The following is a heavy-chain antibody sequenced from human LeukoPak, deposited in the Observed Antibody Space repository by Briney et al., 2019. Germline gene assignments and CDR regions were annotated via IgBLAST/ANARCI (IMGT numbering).Heavy chain of an antibody. J-gene: IGHJ4*02. V-gene: IGHV4-39*07. D-gene: IGHD6-19*01. Sequence: SETLSLTCTVSGGSISSSSYYWGWIRQPPEKELEWIGSIYHSGSTYYNPSLKSRVTISVDMSKNHFSLRLRSVTAADTAMYYCARGTLYRGWSYYLDFWGQGSQVTVSS. CDR3: ARGTLYRGWSYYLDF. CDR1: GGSISSSSYY. CDR2: IYHSGST.